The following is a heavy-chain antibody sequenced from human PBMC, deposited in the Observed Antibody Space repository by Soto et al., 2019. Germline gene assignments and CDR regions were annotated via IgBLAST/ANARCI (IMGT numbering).Heavy chain of an antibody. V-gene: IGHV3-33*06. CDR1: GFTFSSSG. D-gene: IGHD3-16*02. J-gene: IGHJ3*02. CDR3: AKDWGGSYTRGGAFDI. CDR2: IWYDGSNA. Sequence: QVQLVESGGGVVQPGGSLRLSCAASGFTFSSSGMHWVRQAPGKGLAWVAVIWYDGSNAYYADSVKGRFTISRDNLKNTQSLQMNSLRAEDTAIYSCAKDWGGSYTRGGAFDIWGQGAMVTVSS.